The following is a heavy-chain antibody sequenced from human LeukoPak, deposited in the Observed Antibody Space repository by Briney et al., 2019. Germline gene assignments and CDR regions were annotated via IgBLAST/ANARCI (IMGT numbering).Heavy chain of an antibody. Sequence: SETLSLICTVAGGSTSSYYWSCFRQPPRKGGEGMGYISYNGSTTYNTSPKSRGIISVDTSKNKYSLKLSSATAAATTAFYCARDDVFGAGTFDSWGQGNLVTVSS. J-gene: IGHJ4*02. CDR1: GGSTSSYY. D-gene: IGHD3-10*01. CDR2: ISYNGST. V-gene: IGHV4-59*01. CDR3: ARDDVFGAGTFDS.